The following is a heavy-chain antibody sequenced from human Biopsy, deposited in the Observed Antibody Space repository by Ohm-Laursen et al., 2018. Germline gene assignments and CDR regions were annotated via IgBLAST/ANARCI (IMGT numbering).Heavy chain of an antibody. CDR3: PTKLTGYFHH. CDR1: GGTFSNYG. Sequence: GASVKASCKAPGGTFSNYGVNWVRQAPGQGLEWLGGNIPILGTGNYAQKFQDRVPVAADTSTSTATMELRSLRSDDTAVYYSPTKLTGYFHHWGQRTLVIVSS. J-gene: IGHJ1*01. D-gene: IGHD3-9*01. CDR2: NIPILGTG. V-gene: IGHV1-69*06.